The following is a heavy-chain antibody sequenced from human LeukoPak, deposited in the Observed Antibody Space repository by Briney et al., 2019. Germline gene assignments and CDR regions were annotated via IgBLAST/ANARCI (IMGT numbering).Heavy chain of an antibody. CDR2: ISGSGGST. J-gene: IGHJ4*02. CDR1: GFTFSSYA. D-gene: IGHD5-18*01. Sequence: GGSLRLSCAASGFTFSSYAMSWVRQAPGKGLEWVSAISGSGGSTYYTDSVKGRFTISRDNAKNSLYLQMNSLGADDAAVYYCAREPTSMGSDYWGQGTLVTVSS. CDR3: AREPTSMGSDY. V-gene: IGHV3-23*01.